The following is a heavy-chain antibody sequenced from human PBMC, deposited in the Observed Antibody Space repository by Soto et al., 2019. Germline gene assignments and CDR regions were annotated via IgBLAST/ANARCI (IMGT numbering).Heavy chain of an antibody. Sequence: ASVKVSCKASGYTFTSYGISWVRQAPGQGLEWMGWISAYNGNTNYAQKLQGRVTMTTDTSTSTAYMELRSLRSDVTSVYYCARDSAGRGYVAFDIWGQGTMVTVSS. V-gene: IGHV1-18*01. J-gene: IGHJ3*02. CDR2: ISAYNGNT. D-gene: IGHD1-1*01. CDR3: ARDSAGRGYVAFDI. CDR1: GYTFTSYG.